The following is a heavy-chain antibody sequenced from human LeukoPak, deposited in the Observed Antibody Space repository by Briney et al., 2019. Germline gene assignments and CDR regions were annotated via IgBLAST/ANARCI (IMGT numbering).Heavy chain of an antibody. CDR2: ISAYNGNT. D-gene: IGHD6-13*01. J-gene: IGHJ3*02. CDR1: GYTCTNYG. Sequence: ASVKVSCKTSGYTCTNYGISWVRQAPGLGLEWMGWISAYNGNTNYAQKVQDRVTMTTDTSTSTAYMELRSLRFDDTAVYYCARDQSVRLLQTSSTYFKHVFAIWGQGSMVTVSS. CDR3: ARDQSVRLLQTSSTYFKHVFAI. V-gene: IGHV1-18*01.